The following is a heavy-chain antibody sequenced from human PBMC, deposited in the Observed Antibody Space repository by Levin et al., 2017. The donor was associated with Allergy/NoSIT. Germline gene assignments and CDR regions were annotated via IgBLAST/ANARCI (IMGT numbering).Heavy chain of an antibody. Sequence: PGGSLRLSCVASGFTLSSYWMHWVRQAPGKGLVWVSRIKTDGSSTSYADSVKGRFTISRDNAKNTLYLQMNSLRAEDTAVYYCAKKKVRGIDDPFDRWGQGTMVTVSS. D-gene: IGHD3-10*01. J-gene: IGHJ3*02. CDR1: GFTLSSYW. CDR3: AKKKVRGIDDPFDR. V-gene: IGHV3-74*01. CDR2: IKTDGSST.